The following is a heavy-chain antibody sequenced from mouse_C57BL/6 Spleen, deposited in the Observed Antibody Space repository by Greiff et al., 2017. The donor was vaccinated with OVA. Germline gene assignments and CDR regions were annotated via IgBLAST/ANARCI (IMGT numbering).Heavy chain of an antibody. Sequence: EVHLVESGGGLVQPKGSLKLSCAASGFSFNTYAMNWVRQAPGKGLEWVARIRSKSNNYATYYADSVKDRFTISRDDSESMLYLQMNNLKTEDTAMYYCVVTTVVAKGYIDVWGKGTTVTVSS. J-gene: IGHJ1*03. V-gene: IGHV10-1*01. CDR2: IRSKSNNYAT. CDR1: GFSFNTYA. D-gene: IGHD1-1*01. CDR3: VVTTVVAKGYIDV.